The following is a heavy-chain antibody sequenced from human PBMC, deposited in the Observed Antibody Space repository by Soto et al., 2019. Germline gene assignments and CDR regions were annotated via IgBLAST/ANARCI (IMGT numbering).Heavy chain of an antibody. V-gene: IGHV1-69*06. J-gene: IGHJ6*02. CDR2: TIPVFGTP. CDR1: GGTFNRHG. Sequence: SVKVSCKASGGTFNRHGISWVRQAPGQGLEWMGGTIPVFGTPKYAQEFQGRVTVSVDKSTSTAYMELSSLRSEDTAVYYCARGLSDGFITYFDFYVMDVWGQGTAVTVSS. D-gene: IGHD3-22*01. CDR3: ARGLSDGFITYFDFYVMDV.